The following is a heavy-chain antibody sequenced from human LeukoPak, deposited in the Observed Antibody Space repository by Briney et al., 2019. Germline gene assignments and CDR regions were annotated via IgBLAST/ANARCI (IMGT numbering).Heavy chain of an antibody. Sequence: PGGSLRLSCAASGFTFKNAWMSWVRQAPGKGLEWVGRLKSKTDGGATDYAAPVKGRITISRDDSKNRLYLQMNSLKTEDTAVYYCTRPCRDGYNCDYYYYGMDVWGQGTTVTVSS. J-gene: IGHJ6*02. CDR3: TRPCRDGYNCDYYYYGMDV. D-gene: IGHD5-24*01. CDR1: GFTFKNAW. V-gene: IGHV3-15*01. CDR2: LKSKTDGGAT.